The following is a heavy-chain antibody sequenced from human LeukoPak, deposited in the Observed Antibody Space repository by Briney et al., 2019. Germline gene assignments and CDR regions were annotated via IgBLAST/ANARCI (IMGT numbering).Heavy chain of an antibody. CDR3: AGSGGYSSDAFEF. J-gene: IGHJ3*01. D-gene: IGHD1-26*01. Sequence: PGGSLRLSCAASGFTFSTYAMNWVRQVPGKGLEWVSVICVSGGGLDDAESVKGRFTISRDNSKNTLYLQMNSLRAEDTAVYYCAGSGGYSSDAFEFWGQGTMVTVSS. V-gene: IGHV3-23*01. CDR2: ICVSGGGL. CDR1: GFTFSTYA.